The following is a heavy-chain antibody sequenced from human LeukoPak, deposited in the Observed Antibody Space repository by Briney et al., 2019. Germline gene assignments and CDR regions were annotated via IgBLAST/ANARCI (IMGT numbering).Heavy chain of an antibody. D-gene: IGHD1-26*01. Sequence: GGSLRLSCAASGFTVSSNYMSWVRQAPGKGLEWVSAISGSGGSTYYADSVKGRFTISRDNSKNTLYLQMNSLRAEDTAVYYCAKDRGVGANPFDYWGQGTLVTVSS. V-gene: IGHV3-23*01. CDR1: GFTVSSNY. CDR2: ISGSGGST. CDR3: AKDRGVGANPFDY. J-gene: IGHJ4*02.